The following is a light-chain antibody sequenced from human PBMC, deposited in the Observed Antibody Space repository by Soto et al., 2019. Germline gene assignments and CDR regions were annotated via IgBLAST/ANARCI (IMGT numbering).Light chain of an antibody. CDR3: QQSYSTPWT. V-gene: IGKV1-39*01. Sequence: EIQMTQSPSSLSASVGDRVTITCRASQSISSYLNWYQQKPGKAPKLLIYAASSLQSGVPSRFSGSGSGTDFTLTISSLQPEDFATYYCQQSYSTPWTFGQGTKWIS. CDR2: AAS. J-gene: IGKJ1*01. CDR1: QSISSY.